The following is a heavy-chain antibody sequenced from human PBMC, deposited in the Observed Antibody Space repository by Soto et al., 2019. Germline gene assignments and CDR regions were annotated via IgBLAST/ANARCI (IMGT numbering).Heavy chain of an antibody. CDR1: GFTFSGSP. CDR2: VSYDGNNK. V-gene: IGHV3-30-3*01. Sequence: GGSLRLSCAASGFTFSGSPMHWVRQAPGKGLEWVAVVSYDGNNKDYADSVKGRFIISRDNARNSVYLQMNSLRAEDTAVYYCARVRPGNYRDYWGQGTLVTVSS. CDR3: ARVRPGNYRDY. J-gene: IGHJ4*02. D-gene: IGHD3-10*01.